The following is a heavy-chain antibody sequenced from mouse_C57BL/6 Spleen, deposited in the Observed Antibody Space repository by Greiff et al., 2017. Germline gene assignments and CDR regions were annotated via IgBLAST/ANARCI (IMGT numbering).Heavy chain of an antibody. V-gene: IGHV1-15*01. CDR1: GYTFTDYE. Sequence: QVQLKQSGAELVRPGASVTLSCKASGYTFTDYEMHWVKQTPVHGLEWIGAIDPETGGTAYNQKFKCKAILTADKSSSTAYMELRSLTSEDSAVYYCTGDYYGSGYAMDYWGQGTSVTVSS. J-gene: IGHJ4*01. CDR2: IDPETGGT. CDR3: TGDYYGSGYAMDY. D-gene: IGHD1-1*01.